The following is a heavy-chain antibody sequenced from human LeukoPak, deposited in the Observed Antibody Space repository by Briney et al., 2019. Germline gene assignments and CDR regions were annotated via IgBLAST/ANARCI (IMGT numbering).Heavy chain of an antibody. CDR1: GFTFSSYS. V-gene: IGHV3-21*01. J-gene: IGHJ4*02. CDR3: AGYSGYPRYFDY. CDR2: ISSSSSYI. Sequence: GGSLRLSCAASGFTFSSYSMTWVRQAPGKGLEWVSSISSSSSYIYYADSVKGRFTISRDNAKNSLYLQMNSLRAEDTAVYYCAGYSGYPRYFDYWGQGTLVTVSS. D-gene: IGHD5-12*01.